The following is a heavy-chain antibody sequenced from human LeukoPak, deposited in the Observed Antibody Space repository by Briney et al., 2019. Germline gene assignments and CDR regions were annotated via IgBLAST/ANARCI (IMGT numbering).Heavy chain of an antibody. D-gene: IGHD5-18*01. V-gene: IGHV3-49*04. J-gene: IGHJ6*02. Sequence: GGSLRLSCTASGFTFGDHAMSWVRQAPGKGLEWVGFIRSQAYRGTTEYAASVKGRFIISRDDSKSIVYLQMSSLLVDDTAVYFCTRGPIHLWLYDGTDVWGQGTTVIVSS. CDR2: IRSQAYRGTT. CDR1: GFTFGDHA. CDR3: TRGPIHLWLYDGTDV.